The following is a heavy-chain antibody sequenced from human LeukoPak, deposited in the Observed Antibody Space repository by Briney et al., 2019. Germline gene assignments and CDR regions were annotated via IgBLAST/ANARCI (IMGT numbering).Heavy chain of an antibody. J-gene: IGHJ6*03. CDR3: ARLTPTTLSLYYYYMDV. V-gene: IGHV4-4*02. D-gene: IGHD2/OR15-2a*01. CDR1: GGSISSSNW. CDR2: IFHTGTT. Sequence: SGTLSLTCAVSGGSISSSNWWSWVRQPPGKGLEWIGRIFHTGTTDYKTSLKGRVTISVDKSKNQFSLKLTSVTAADTAVYYCARLTPTTLSLYYYYMDVWGKGTTVTVSS.